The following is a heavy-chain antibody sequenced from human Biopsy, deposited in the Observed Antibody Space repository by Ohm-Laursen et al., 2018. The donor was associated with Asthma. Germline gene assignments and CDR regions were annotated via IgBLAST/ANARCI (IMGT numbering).Heavy chain of an antibody. CDR1: GYTFNSAG. CDR3: ARAVDYSHYYGIDV. V-gene: IGHV1-18*01. D-gene: IGHD3-10*01. CDR2: ISVYIGNT. Sequence: SVKVSCKTSGYTFNSAGITWVRQAPGQGLEWMGWISVYIGNTKVAQKLQDRVTMITGTSTSTAYMELRSLRSDDTAVYFCARAVDYSHYYGIDVWGQGTTVTVS. J-gene: IGHJ6*02.